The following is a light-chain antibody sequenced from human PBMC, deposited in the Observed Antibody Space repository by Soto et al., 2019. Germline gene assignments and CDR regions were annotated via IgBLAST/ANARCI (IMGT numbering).Light chain of an antibody. CDR3: QQYNSYSPT. Sequence: DIPMTQSPSTLSASVGDRVTITCRASQSISVWLAWYQQKAGKAPNRLIYKASRLESGVPSRFSGSGSETEFTLTISGLQPGDSATYYCQQYNSYSPTFGQGNKVEVK. CDR1: QSISVW. CDR2: KAS. V-gene: IGKV1-5*03. J-gene: IGKJ1*01.